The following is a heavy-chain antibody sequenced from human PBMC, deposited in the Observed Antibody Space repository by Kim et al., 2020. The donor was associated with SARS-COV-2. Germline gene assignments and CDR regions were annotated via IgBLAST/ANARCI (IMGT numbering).Heavy chain of an antibody. V-gene: IGHV1-69*13. CDR2: IIPIFGTA. D-gene: IGHD5-18*01. Sequence: SVKVSCKASGGTFSSYAISWVRQAPGQGLEWMGGIIPIFGTANYAQKFQGRVTITADESTSTAYMELSSLRSEDTAVYYCARGGVDTAMVTWAKDDYGDYVNYYGMDVWGQGTTVTVSS. CDR3: ARGGVDTAMVTWAKDDYGDYVNYYGMDV. CDR1: GGTFSSYA. J-gene: IGHJ6*02.